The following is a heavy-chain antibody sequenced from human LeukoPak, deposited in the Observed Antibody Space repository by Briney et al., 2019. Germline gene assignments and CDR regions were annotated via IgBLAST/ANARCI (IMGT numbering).Heavy chain of an antibody. CDR1: GGSISSSSYY. CDR3: ARLKVVVISIDY. Sequence: PSETLSLTRTVSGGSISSSSYYWGWIRQPPGKGLEWIGSIYYSGSTYYNLSLKSRVTISVDTSKNQFSLKLSSVTAADTAVYYCARLKVVVISIDYWGQGTLVTVSS. V-gene: IGHV4-39*01. CDR2: IYYSGST. D-gene: IGHD3-22*01. J-gene: IGHJ4*02.